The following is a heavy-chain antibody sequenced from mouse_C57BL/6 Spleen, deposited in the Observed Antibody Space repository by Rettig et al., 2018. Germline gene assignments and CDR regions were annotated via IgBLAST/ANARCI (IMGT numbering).Heavy chain of an antibody. J-gene: IGHJ3*01. D-gene: IGHD1-1*01. CDR1: GFTFSNYW. V-gene: IGHV6-3*01. CDR2: IRLKSDNYAT. Sequence: EVKLEESGGGLVQPGGSMKLSCVASGFTFSNYWMNWVRQSPEKGLEWVAQIRLKSDNYATHYAESVKWRFTISRDDSKRSVYLQMNNLRAEDTGIYYCTVYYGSTWFAYWGQGTLVTVSA. CDR3: TVYYGSTWFAY.